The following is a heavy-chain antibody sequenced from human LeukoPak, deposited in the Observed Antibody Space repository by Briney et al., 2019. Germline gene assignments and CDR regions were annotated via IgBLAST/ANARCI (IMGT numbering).Heavy chain of an antibody. J-gene: IGHJ4*02. Sequence: SETLSLTCTVSGGSISSSSYYWGWIRQPPGKGLEWIGSIYYSGSTYYNPSLKSRVTISVDTSKNQFSLKLSSVTAADTAVYYCARASPLGELGSYYFDYWGQGTLVTVSS. CDR3: ARASPLGELGSYYFDY. V-gene: IGHV4-39*07. D-gene: IGHD3-10*01. CDR1: GGSISSSSYY. CDR2: IYYSGST.